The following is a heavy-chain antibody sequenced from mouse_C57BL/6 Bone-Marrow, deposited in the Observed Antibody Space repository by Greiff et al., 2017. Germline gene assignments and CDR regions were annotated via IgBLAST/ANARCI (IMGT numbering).Heavy chain of an antibody. CDR1: GYTFPSYG. CDR2: IYPRSGNT. D-gene: IGHD3-2*02. J-gene: IGHJ3*01. CDR3: ARGQLRLRPFFAY. Sequence: VQLQQSGAELARPGASVKLSCKASGYTFPSYGISWVKQRTGQGLEWIGEIYPRSGNTYYNEKFKGKATLTADKSSSTAYMELRSLTSEDSAVYFCARGQLRLRPFFAYWGQGTLVTVSA. V-gene: IGHV1-81*01.